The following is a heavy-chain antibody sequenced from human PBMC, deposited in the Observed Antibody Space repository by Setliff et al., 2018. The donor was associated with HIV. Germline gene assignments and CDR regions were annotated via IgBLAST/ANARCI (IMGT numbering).Heavy chain of an antibody. CDR3: AREGGGHSTAFDY. Sequence: SVKVSCKASGGTFSSYAISWVRQAPGQGLEWMGGIIPIFGTANYAQKFQGRVTITADKSTSTAYMELSSLRSEDTAVYYCAREGGGHSTAFDYWGQGTLVTVSS. J-gene: IGHJ4*02. D-gene: IGHD4-17*01. CDR1: GGTFSSYA. CDR2: IIPIFGTA. V-gene: IGHV1-69*06.